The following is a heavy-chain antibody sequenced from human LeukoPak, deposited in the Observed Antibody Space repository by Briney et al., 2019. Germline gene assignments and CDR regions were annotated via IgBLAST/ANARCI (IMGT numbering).Heavy chain of an antibody. CDR2: IYYTGST. Sequence: SETLSLTCTVSGASISSYYWNWIRQPPGKGLEWIGNIYYTGSTSYNPSLKSRVTISVDTSNNQFSLKLSSVTAADTAVYYCVGVAIAAARGEDFHHWGQGTLLTVSS. J-gene: IGHJ1*01. D-gene: IGHD6-13*01. CDR1: GASISSYY. V-gene: IGHV4-59*01. CDR3: VGVAIAAARGEDFHH.